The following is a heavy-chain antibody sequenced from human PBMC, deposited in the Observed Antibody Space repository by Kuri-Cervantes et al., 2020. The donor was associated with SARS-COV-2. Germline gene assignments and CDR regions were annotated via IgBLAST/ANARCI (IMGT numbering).Heavy chain of an antibody. V-gene: IGHV1-8*02. CDR1: GYTFTSYD. Sequence: ASVKVSCKASGYTFTSYDINWVRQATGQGLEWMGWMNPNSGNTGYAQRFQGRVTMTRDTSISTAYMELSRLRSDDTAVYYCAREGYCSSTSCQIFDYWGQGTLVTVSS. CDR2: MNPNSGNT. D-gene: IGHD2-2*01. CDR3: AREGYCSSTSCQIFDY. J-gene: IGHJ4*02.